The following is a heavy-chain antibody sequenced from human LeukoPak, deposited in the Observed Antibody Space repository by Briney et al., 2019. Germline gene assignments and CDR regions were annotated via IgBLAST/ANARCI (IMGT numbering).Heavy chain of an antibody. CDR1: GGSFSGYY. CDR2: INHSGST. J-gene: IGHJ4*02. D-gene: IGHD1-1*01. Sequence: SETLSLTCAVYGGSFSGYYWNWIRQPPGKGLEWIGEINHSGSTNYNPSLKSRVTISVDTSKNQFSLKLSSVTAADTAVYYCARDDDFSDYWGQGTLVTVSS. CDR3: ARDDDFSDY. V-gene: IGHV4-34*01.